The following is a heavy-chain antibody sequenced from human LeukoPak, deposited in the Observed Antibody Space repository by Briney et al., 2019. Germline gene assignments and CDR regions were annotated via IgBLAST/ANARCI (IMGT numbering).Heavy chain of an antibody. D-gene: IGHD2-15*01. CDR3: AKDPGVGRLSIDY. CDR2: ISYDGSNK. CDR1: GFTFSSYG. Sequence: GGSLRLSCAASGFTFSSYGMHWVRQAPGKGLEWVAVISYDGSNKYYADSVKGRFTISSDNSKNTLYLQMNSLRAEDTAVYYYAKDPGVGRLSIDYWGQGTLVTVSS. V-gene: IGHV3-30*18. J-gene: IGHJ4*02.